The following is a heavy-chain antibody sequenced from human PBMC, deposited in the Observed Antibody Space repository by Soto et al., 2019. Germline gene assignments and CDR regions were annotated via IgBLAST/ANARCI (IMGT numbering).Heavy chain of an antibody. V-gene: IGHV3-23*01. CDR1: GFTFSSYA. J-gene: IGHJ5*02. D-gene: IGHD3-3*01. CDR3: AKAGRITVFGVVFNWFDP. CDR2: ISGSGGST. Sequence: EVQLLESGGGLVQPGGSLRLSCAASGFTFSSYAMSWVRQAPGKGLEWVSAISGSGGSTYYADSVKGRFTISRDNSKNPLDLQMNSLRAEDAAVYYYAKAGRITVFGVVFNWFDPWGQGTLVTVSS.